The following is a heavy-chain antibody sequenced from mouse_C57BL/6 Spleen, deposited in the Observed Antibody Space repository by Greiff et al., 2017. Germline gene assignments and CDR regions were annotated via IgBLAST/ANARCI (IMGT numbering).Heavy chain of an antibody. CDR2: ISGGGGNT. V-gene: IGHV5-9*01. J-gene: IGHJ2*01. CDR3: ARSYDSPLDY. Sequence: EVKLVEPGGGLVKPGGSLKLSCAASGFTFSSYTMSWVRQTPEKRLEWVATISGGGGNTYYPDSVKGRFTISRDNAKNTLYLQMSSLRSEDTALYYCARSYDSPLDYWGQGTTLTVSS. D-gene: IGHD2-4*01. CDR1: GFTFSSYT.